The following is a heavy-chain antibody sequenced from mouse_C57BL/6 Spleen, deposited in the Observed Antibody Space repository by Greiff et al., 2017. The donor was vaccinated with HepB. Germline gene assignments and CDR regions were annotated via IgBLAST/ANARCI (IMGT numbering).Heavy chain of an antibody. Sequence: EVMLVESEGGLVQPGSSMKLSCTASGFTFSDYYMAWVRQVPEKGLEWVANINYDGSSTYYLDSLKSRFIISRDNAKNILYLQMSSLKSEDTATYYCARVSREGWFAYWGQGTLVTVSA. V-gene: IGHV5-16*01. CDR3: ARVSREGWFAY. CDR2: INYDGSST. J-gene: IGHJ3*01. CDR1: GFTFSDYY.